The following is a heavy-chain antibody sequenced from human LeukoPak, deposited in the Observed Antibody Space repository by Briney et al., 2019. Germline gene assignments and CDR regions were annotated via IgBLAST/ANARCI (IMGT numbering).Heavy chain of an antibody. J-gene: IGHJ6*03. V-gene: IGHV3-21*01. CDR1: GFTVSSNY. CDR2: ISSSSSYI. CDR3: ARGVVAATLYYYYMDV. D-gene: IGHD2-15*01. Sequence: SGGSLRLPCAASGFTVSSNYMSWVRQAPGKGLEWVSSISSSSSYIYYADSVKGRFTISRDNAKNSLYLQMNSLRAEDTAVYYCARGVVAATLYYYYMDVWGKGTTVTVSS.